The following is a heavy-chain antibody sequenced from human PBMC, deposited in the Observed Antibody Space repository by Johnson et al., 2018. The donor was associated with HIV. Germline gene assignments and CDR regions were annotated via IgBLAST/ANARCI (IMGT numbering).Heavy chain of an antibody. CDR2: IRYDGSNK. J-gene: IGHJ3*02. CDR1: GFTFSSYG. Sequence: QVQLVESGGGVVQPGGSLRLSCAASGFTFSSYGMHWVRQAPGKGLEWVAFIRYDGSNKYYADSVKGRFTISRDNSKNTLYLQMNSLIAEDTAVYYCAKALNYFDSSRHAFDIWGQGTMVTVSS. CDR3: AKALNYFDSSRHAFDI. D-gene: IGHD3-22*01. V-gene: IGHV3-30*02.